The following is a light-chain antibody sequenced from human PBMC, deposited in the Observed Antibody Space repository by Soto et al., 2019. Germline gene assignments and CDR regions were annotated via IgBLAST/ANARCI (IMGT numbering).Light chain of an antibody. Sequence: QSALTQPPSASGSPGQSVTISCTGTSSDVGGYNYVSWYQQHPGKAPKLMIYEVSKRPSGVPDRFSGSKSGNTASLTVSGLQAEDEADYYCSSYAGINTHVVFGGGTKLTVL. CDR1: SSDVGGYNY. V-gene: IGLV2-8*01. CDR3: SSYAGINTHVV. J-gene: IGLJ2*01. CDR2: EVS.